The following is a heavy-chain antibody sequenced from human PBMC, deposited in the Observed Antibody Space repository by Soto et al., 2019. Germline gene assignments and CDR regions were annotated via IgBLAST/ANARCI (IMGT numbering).Heavy chain of an antibody. CDR3: AKGGGSPD. Sequence: QVQLVESGGGVVQPGRSLRLSCAASGFTFSSYGMHWVRQAPGKGLEWVAVISYDGSNKYYADSVKGRFTISRDNSKNTLYLQMNSLRAEDTAVYYFAKGGGSPDWGQGTLVTVSS. J-gene: IGHJ4*02. CDR2: ISYDGSNK. V-gene: IGHV3-30*18. CDR1: GFTFSSYG. D-gene: IGHD1-26*01.